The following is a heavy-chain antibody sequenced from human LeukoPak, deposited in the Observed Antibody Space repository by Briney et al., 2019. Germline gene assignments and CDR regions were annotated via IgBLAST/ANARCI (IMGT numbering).Heavy chain of an antibody. J-gene: IGHJ6*02. CDR1: GGSISSYY. D-gene: IGHD1-1*01. V-gene: IGHV4-59*01. CDR3: ARGWNLNYGMDV. Sequence: SETLSLPFSVSGGSISSYYWSWIRPPPGKGLGWIRYIYYSGSTNYNPSLKSRVSISVDTSKNQLSLKLSSVTAADTAVYYCARGWNLNYGMDVWGQGTTVTVSS. CDR2: IYYSGST.